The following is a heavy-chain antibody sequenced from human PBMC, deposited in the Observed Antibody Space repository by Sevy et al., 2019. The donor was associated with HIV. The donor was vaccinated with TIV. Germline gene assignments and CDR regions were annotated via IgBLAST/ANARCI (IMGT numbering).Heavy chain of an antibody. V-gene: IGHV1-24*01. D-gene: IGHD3-22*01. CDR3: AITREYYSDTSGYFDY. J-gene: IGHJ4*02. Sequence: VKVSCRISRYSLNKFSMHWVRQAPGKGLEWMGSFDPEDGERIYAQKFQGRISMTEDTSTDTAYMVLSSLRPDDTAVYYCAITREYYSDTSGYFDYWGQGTLVTVSS. CDR1: RYSLNKFS. CDR2: FDPEDGER.